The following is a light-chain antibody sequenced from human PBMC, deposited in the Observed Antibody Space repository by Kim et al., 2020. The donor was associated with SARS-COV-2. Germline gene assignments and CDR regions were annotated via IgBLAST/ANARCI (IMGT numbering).Light chain of an antibody. V-gene: IGLV3-19*01. J-gene: IGLJ2*01. CDR3: NSRGSNDNVL. CDR1: SPRSYY. Sequence: SELPQDPAVSVALGQTVRITCQVYSPRSYYATRYQQKPGQAPIVVIYGKNNRPSGIPDRFSGSSSGDTASLTITGTQAGDEADYYCNSRGSNDNVLFGGGTQLTV. CDR2: GKN.